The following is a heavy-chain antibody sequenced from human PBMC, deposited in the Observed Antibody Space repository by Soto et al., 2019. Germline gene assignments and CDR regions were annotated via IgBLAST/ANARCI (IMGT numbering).Heavy chain of an antibody. CDR3: ARGRTTGTIKV. CDR1: GYTFTSYA. J-gene: IGHJ6*02. Sequence: ASVKVSCKASGYTFTSYAMHWVRQAPGQRLEWMGWINAGNGNTKYSQKFQGRVTMTRDTSTSTVYMELSSLRSEDTAVYYCARGRTTGTIKVWGQGTTVTVSS. CDR2: INAGNGNT. D-gene: IGHD1-1*01. V-gene: IGHV1-3*01.